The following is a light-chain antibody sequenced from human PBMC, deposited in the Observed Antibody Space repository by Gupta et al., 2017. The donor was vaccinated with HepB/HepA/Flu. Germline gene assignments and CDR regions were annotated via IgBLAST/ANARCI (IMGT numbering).Light chain of an antibody. CDR3: QQYNNWPPAIT. CDR1: QSVSSN. Sequence: SPGERATLSCRASQSVSSNLAWYQQKPGQAPRLLIYGASTRATGIPARFSGSGSGTEFTLTISSLQSEDFAVYYCQQYNNWPPAITFGQGTRLVMK. CDR2: GAS. J-gene: IGKJ5*01. V-gene: IGKV3-15*01.